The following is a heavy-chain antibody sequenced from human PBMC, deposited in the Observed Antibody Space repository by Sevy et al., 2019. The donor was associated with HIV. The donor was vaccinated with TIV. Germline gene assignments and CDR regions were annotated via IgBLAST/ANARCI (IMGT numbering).Heavy chain of an antibody. V-gene: IGHV1-69*13. J-gene: IGHJ4*02. Sequence: SLKVSCKASGGTFSSYALNWVRQAPGQGLEWMGGINPLFGTANYEYRLQGRVTITADESTSTVFLELSSLRSEDTAVYYCASSSGVGEWGYYFDYWGQGTLVTVSS. CDR3: ASSSGVGEWGYYFDY. CDR2: INPLFGTA. D-gene: IGHD2-8*01. CDR1: GGTFSSYA.